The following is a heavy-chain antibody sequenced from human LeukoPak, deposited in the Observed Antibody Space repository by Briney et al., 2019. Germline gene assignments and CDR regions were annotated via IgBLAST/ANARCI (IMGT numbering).Heavy chain of an antibody. CDR1: GGSISSSSYY. Sequence: ETLSLPSTVSGGSISSSSYYWGWLRPPPGKGLEWIGSIYYSGSTYYNPSLKSRVTISVDTSKNQFSLKLSSVTAADTAVYYCARRDGGSYYWFDYWGQGTLVTVSS. D-gene: IGHD1-26*01. V-gene: IGHV4-39*01. J-gene: IGHJ4*02. CDR2: IYYSGST. CDR3: ARRDGGSYYWFDY.